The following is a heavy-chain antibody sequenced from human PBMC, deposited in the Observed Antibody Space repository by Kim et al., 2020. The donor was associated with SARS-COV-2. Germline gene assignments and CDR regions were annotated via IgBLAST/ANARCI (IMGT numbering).Heavy chain of an antibody. D-gene: IGHD5-18*01. CDR2: ISWDGGST. V-gene: IGHV3-43D*03. CDR1: GFTFDDYA. CDR3: AKDPSTGYSYGYAPGD. Sequence: GGSLRLSCAASGFTFDDYAMHWVRQAPGKGLEWVSLISWDGGSTYYADSVKGRFTISRDNSKNSLYLQMNSLRAEDTALYYCAKDPSTGYSYGYAPGDWGQGTLVTVSS. J-gene: IGHJ4*02.